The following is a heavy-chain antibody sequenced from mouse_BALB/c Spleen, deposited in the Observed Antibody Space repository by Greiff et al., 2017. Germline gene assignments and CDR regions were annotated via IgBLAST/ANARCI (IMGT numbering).Heavy chain of an antibody. J-gene: IGHJ2*01. CDR3: ARGDYDEKVDY. CDR1: GFNIKDTY. CDR2: IDPANGNT. Sequence: VQLQQSGAELVKPGASVKLSCTASGFNIKDTYMHWVKQRPEQGLEWIGRIDPANGNTKYDPKFQGKATITADTSSNTAYLQLSSLTSEDTAVYYCARGDYDEKVDYWGQGTTLTVSS. D-gene: IGHD2-4*01. V-gene: IGHV14-3*02.